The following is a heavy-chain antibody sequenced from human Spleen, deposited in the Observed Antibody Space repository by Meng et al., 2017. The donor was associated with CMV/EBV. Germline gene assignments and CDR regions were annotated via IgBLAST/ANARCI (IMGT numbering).Heavy chain of an antibody. D-gene: IGHD7-27*01. V-gene: IGHV1-18*01. Sequence: GESLKISCKASGYTFTNYVISWVRQAPGQGLEWMGWISAYNGNTNYAQKLQGRVTMTTDTSTSTAYMELRSLRSDDTAVYYCARGRTGDLSYFDYWGQGTLVTVSS. CDR3: ARGRTGDLSYFDY. CDR1: GYTFTNYV. CDR2: ISAYNGNT. J-gene: IGHJ4*02.